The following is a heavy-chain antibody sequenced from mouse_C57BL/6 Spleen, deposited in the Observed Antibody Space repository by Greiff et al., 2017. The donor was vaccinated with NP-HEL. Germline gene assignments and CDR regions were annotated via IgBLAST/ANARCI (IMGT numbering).Heavy chain of an antibody. Sequence: QVQLQQPGAELVKPGASVKLSCKASGYTFTSYWMHWVKQRPGQGLEWIGMIHPTSGSTNYNEKFKSKATLTVDKSSSTAYMQLSSLTSEDSAVYYCARKKGLYYAMGYWGQGTSVTVSS. V-gene: IGHV1-64*01. CDR2: IHPTSGST. J-gene: IGHJ4*01. D-gene: IGHD3-3*01. CDR1: GYTFTSYW. CDR3: ARKKGLYYAMGY.